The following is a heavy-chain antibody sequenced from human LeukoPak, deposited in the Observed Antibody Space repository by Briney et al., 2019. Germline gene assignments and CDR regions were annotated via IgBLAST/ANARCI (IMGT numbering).Heavy chain of an antibody. CDR3: AKGDFYGSGRDYYYYMDV. J-gene: IGHJ6*03. CDR2: ISYSGGST. CDR1: EFTFSSYA. D-gene: IGHD3-10*01. Sequence: GGSLRLSCAASEFTFSSYAMSWVRQAPGKGLEWVSGISYSGGSTYYADSVKGRFTISRDNSKNPLYLQMNSLRAEDTAVYNCAKGDFYGSGRDYYYYMDVWGKGTTVIISS. V-gene: IGHV3-23*01.